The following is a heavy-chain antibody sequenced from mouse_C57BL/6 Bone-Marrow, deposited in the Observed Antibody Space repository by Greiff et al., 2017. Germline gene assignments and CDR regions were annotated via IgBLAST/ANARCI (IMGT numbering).Heavy chain of an antibody. CDR3: AMGWLLRGNYYAMDY. CDR2: INPNNGGT. D-gene: IGHD2-3*01. J-gene: IGHJ4*01. Sequence: EVQLQQSGPELVKPGASVKIPCKASGYTFTDYNMDWVKQSHGKSLEWIGDINPNNGGTIYNQKFKGKATLTVDKSSSTAYMGLRSLTSEDTAVYYCAMGWLLRGNYYAMDYWGQGTSVTVSS. CDR1: GYTFTDYN. V-gene: IGHV1-18*01.